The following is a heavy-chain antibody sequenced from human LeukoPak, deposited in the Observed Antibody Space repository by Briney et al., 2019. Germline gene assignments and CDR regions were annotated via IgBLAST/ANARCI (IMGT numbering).Heavy chain of an antibody. D-gene: IGHD2-2*01. CDR3: AREPVPDLGYCSSTSCLYGMDV. V-gene: IGHV3-74*01. Sequence: QPGGSLRLSCAASGFTFSSYWMHWVRQAPGKGLVWVSRINSDGSSTSYADSVKGRFTISRDNAKNTLYLQMNSLRAEDTAVYYCAREPVPDLGYCSSTSCLYGMDVWGKGTTVTASS. J-gene: IGHJ6*04. CDR2: INSDGSST. CDR1: GFTFSSYW.